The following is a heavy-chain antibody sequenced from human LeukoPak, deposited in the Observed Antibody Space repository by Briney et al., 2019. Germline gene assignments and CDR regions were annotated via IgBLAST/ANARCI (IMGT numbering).Heavy chain of an antibody. J-gene: IGHJ6*03. CDR1: GFTFDDYG. CDR2: INWNGGST. V-gene: IGHV3-20*04. D-gene: IGHD2-2*01. Sequence: GALRLSCAASGFTFDDYGVSWVRQAPGKGLEWVSGINWNGGSTGYADSVKGRFTISRDNAKNSLYLQMNSLRAEDTALYYCARGVIGIVVVPAARDSDYYYYMDVWGKGTTVTVSS. CDR3: ARGVIGIVVVPAARDSDYYYYMDV.